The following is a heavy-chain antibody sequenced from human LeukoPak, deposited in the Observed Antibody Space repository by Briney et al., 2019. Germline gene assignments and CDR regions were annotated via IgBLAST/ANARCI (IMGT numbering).Heavy chain of an antibody. CDR3: ARIHKNYDILTGYYTSYYFDY. CDR2: IYYSGST. CDR1: GGSISSGDYY. D-gene: IGHD3-9*01. J-gene: IGHJ4*02. V-gene: IGHV4-30-4*01. Sequence: PSQTLSLTCTVSGGSISSGDYYWSWIRQPPGKGLEWIGYIYYSGSTYYNPSLKSRVTISVDTSKNQFSLKLSSVTAADTAVYYCARIHKNYDILTGYYTSYYFDYWGQGTLVTVSS.